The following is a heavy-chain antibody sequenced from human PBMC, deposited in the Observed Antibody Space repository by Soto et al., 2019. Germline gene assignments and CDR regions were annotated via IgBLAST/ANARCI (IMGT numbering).Heavy chain of an antibody. V-gene: IGHV4-34*01. CDR3: ARRGSGSGFDY. Sequence: QVQLQQWGAGLLKPSETLSLTCAVYGGSFSGYYWSWIRQPPGKGLEWIGEINHSGSTNYNPSLKVRVTISVDPSRIQFSLKLSSVTAADTAVYYCARRGSGSGFDYWGQGTLVTVSS. CDR2: INHSGST. J-gene: IGHJ4*02. CDR1: GGSFSGYY. D-gene: IGHD3-10*01.